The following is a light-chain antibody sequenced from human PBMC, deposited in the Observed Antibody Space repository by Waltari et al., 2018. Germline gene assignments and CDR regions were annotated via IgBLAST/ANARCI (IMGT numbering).Light chain of an antibody. CDR2: EVS. Sequence: QSALTQPASVSASPGESITISCTATSSDVGDFNPVSWYQQHPGKAPKFMIYEVSNRPSGVSHRFSGSKSGNTASLTISGLQAEDEAVYYCSSFTTSSTLLFGGGTKLTVL. J-gene: IGLJ2*01. CDR1: SSDVGDFNP. V-gene: IGLV2-14*01. CDR3: SSFTTSSTLL.